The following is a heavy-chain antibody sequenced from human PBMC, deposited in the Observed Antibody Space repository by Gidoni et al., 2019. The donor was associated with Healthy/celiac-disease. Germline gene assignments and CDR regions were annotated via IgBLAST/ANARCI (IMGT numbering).Heavy chain of an antibody. CDR3: ARPRSWGLVGRWGMDV. CDR1: GFTFSSHA. CDR2: ISYDGSNK. D-gene: IGHD1-26*01. Sequence: QVQLVESGGGVVQPGGSLRLSGAASGFTFSSHAMHWVRQAPGKGLEWVAVISYDGSNKYYADSVKGRFTISRDNSKNTLYLQMNSLRAEDTAVYYCARPRSWGLVGRWGMDVWGQGTTVTVSS. V-gene: IGHV3-30*04. J-gene: IGHJ6*02.